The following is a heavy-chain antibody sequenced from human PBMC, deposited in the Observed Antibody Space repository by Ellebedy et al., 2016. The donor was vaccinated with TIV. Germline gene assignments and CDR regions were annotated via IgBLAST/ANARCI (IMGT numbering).Heavy chain of an antibody. D-gene: IGHD2-21*01. V-gene: IGHV4-59*08. CDR3: ALEKDSIHDY. CDR2: IYYSGST. CDR1: GGSISSYY. Sequence: SETLSLXXTVSGGSISSYYWSWIRQPPGKGLEWIGYIYYSGSTNYNPSLKSRVTISVDTSKNQFSLKLSSVTAADTAVYYCALEKDSIHDYWGQGTLVTVSS. J-gene: IGHJ4*02.